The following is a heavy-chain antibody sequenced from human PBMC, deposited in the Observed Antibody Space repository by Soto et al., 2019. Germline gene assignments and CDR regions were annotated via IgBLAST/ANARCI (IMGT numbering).Heavy chain of an antibody. Sequence: PSETLSLTCTVSGGSISSSSYYWGWIRQPPGKGLEWIGSIYYSGSTYYNPSLKSRVTISVDTSKNQFSLKLSSVTAADTAVYYCARSSMIVVVTPFDYWGQGTLATVCS. J-gene: IGHJ4*02. V-gene: IGHV4-39*01. CDR3: ARSSMIVVVTPFDY. CDR2: IYYSGST. D-gene: IGHD3-22*01. CDR1: GGSISSSSYY.